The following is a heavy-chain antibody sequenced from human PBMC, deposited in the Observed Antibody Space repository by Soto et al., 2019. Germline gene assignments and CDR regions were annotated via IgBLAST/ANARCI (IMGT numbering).Heavy chain of an antibody. CDR3: ARTGTNYYFDY. V-gene: IGHV4-59*01. D-gene: IGHD1-1*01. Sequence: QVQLQESGPGLVKPSETLSLTCTVSGGSISSYYWSWIRQPPGKGLEWIGSIYYSGSTNYNPSLKSRVTISVDTSKNQFSLKLSSVTAADTAVYYCARTGTNYYFDYVGQGTLVTVSS. J-gene: IGHJ4*02. CDR2: IYYSGST. CDR1: GGSISSYY.